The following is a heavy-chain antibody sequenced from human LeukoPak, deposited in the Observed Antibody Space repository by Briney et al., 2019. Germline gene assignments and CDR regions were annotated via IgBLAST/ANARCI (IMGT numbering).Heavy chain of an antibody. V-gene: IGHV3-7*01. J-gene: IGHJ4*02. Sequence: GGSLRLSCAASGFTFSSYWMSWVRQAPGKGLEWVANIKQDGSEKYYVDSVKGRFTISRDNAKTSLYLQMNSLSAEDTAVYYCARDLPVSSYGYGDYWGQRTLVTVSS. D-gene: IGHD5-18*01. CDR1: GFTFSSYW. CDR3: ARDLPVSSYGYGDY. CDR2: IKQDGSEK.